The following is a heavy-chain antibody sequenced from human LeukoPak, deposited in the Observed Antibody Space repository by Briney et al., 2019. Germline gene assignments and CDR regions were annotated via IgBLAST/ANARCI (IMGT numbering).Heavy chain of an antibody. CDR1: GYTFTSYD. V-gene: IGHV1-8*01. D-gene: IGHD2-2*01. CDR3: ARFCGGSTSCKVLDY. CDR2: MNSTSGFT. J-gene: IGHJ4*02. Sequence: GASVKVSCKASGYTFTSYDINWVRQATGQGLEWVGWMNSTSGFTDFAQKFQGRVTMTRNISISTAYMELSSLRSEDTAVYYCARFCGGSTSCKVLDYWGQGTLVTVSP.